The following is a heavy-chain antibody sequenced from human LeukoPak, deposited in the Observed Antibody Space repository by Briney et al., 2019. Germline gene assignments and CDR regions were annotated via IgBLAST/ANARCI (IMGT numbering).Heavy chain of an antibody. V-gene: IGHV3-11*01. J-gene: IGHJ4*02. D-gene: IGHD6-13*01. CDR2: ISSSGSVI. CDR3: AGIQHSAAGIKAAFDY. CDR1: GFTFSDYY. Sequence: TGGSLRLSCAASGFTFSDYYMSWIRQAPGKGLEWVSYISSSGSVIYYADSVKGRFTISRDNAKNSLYLQMNSLRAEDTAVYYCAGIQHSAAGIKAAFDYWGQGTLVTVSS.